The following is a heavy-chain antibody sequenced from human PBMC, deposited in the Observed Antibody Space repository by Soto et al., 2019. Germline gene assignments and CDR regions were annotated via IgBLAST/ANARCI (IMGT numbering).Heavy chain of an antibody. V-gene: IGHV1-18*01. CDR1: GYTFTSYG. CDR2: ISAYNGNT. J-gene: IGHJ6*02. CDR3: ASHPPGVDGYDAYYCYGMAV. D-gene: IGHD5-12*01. Sequence: GASVKVSCKASGYTFTSYGISWVRQAPGQGLEWMGWISAYNGNTNYAQKLQGRVTMTTDTSTSTAYMELRSLRSDDTAVYYCASHPPGVDGYDAYYCYGMAVWGQRTTVPVSS.